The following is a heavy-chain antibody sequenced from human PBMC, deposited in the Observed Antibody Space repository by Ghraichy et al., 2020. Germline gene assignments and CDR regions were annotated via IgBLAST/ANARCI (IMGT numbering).Heavy chain of an antibody. CDR2: ISYNGGTT. D-gene: IGHD1-26*01. CDR1: EFPFSSYA. CDR3: TSRGISVRAEWGSLDY. Sequence: GGSLRLSCSASEFPFSSYAMHWVRQAPGKGLEYVSAISYNGGTTYYADSVKGRFTISRDNSKSTLYLQMSSLRGEDTAVYYCTSRGISVRAEWGSLDYWGQGTLVTVSS. J-gene: IGHJ4*02. V-gene: IGHV3-64D*06.